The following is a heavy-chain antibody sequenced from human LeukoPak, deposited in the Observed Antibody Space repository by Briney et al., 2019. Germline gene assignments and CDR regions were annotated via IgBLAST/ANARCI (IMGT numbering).Heavy chain of an antibody. CDR1: GYTFTSYD. CDR3: AVTYCGGDCYSGSYYYYYMDV. Sequence: ASVKVSCKASGYTFTSYDINWVRQAPGQGLEWMGWISTYSGNTKYEQKVQGRVTMTTDTSTSTAYMELRSLRSDDTAVYYCAVTYCGGDCYSGSYYYYYMDVWGKGITVTVSS. D-gene: IGHD2-21*02. CDR2: ISTYSGNT. J-gene: IGHJ6*03. V-gene: IGHV1-18*01.